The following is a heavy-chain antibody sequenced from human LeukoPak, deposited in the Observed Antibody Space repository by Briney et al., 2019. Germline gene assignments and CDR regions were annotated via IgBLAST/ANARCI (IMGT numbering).Heavy chain of an antibody. CDR2: ISSSGSTI. CDR1: GFTFSSYG. V-gene: IGHV3-48*04. Sequence: PGGSLRLSCAASGFTFSSYGMNWVRQAPGKGLEWVSYISSSGSTIYYADSVKGRFTISRDNAKNSLYLQMNSLRAEDTAVYYCARGIITIFGVVHDPWYYMDVWGKGTTVTVSS. J-gene: IGHJ6*03. CDR3: ARGIITIFGVVHDPWYYMDV. D-gene: IGHD3-3*01.